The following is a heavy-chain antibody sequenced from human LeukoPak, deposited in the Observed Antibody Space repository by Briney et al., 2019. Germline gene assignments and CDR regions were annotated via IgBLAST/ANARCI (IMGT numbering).Heavy chain of an antibody. CDR1: GFTFSSYG. CDR2: IWYDGSNK. CDR3: AKGTWDTAMVPDY. D-gene: IGHD5-18*01. J-gene: IGHJ4*02. Sequence: GGSLRLSCAASGFTFSSYGMHWVRQAPGKGLEWVAVIWYDGSNKYYADSVKGRFTISRDNSKNTLYLQMSSLRAEDTAVYYCAKGTWDTAMVPDYWGQGTLVTVSS. V-gene: IGHV3-33*06.